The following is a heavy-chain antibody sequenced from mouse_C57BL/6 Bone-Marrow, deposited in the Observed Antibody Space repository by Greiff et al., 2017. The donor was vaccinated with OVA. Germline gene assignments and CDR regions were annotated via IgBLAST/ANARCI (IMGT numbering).Heavy chain of an antibody. CDR1: GYSITGGYY. CDR2: ISYDGSN. V-gene: IGHV3-6*01. D-gene: IGHD1-1*01. J-gene: IGHJ4*01. CDR3: AKEGYGSRDAMDY. Sequence: EVQRVESGPGLVKPSQSLSLTCSVTGYSITGGYYWNWIRQFPGNKLEWMGYISYDGSNNYNPSLKNRISITRDTSKNQFFLKLNSVTTEDTATYYCAKEGYGSRDAMDYWGQGTSVTVSA.